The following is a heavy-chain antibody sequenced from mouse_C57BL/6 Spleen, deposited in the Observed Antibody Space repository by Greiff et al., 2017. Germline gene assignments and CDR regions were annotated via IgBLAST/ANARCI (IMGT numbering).Heavy chain of an antibody. Sequence: VKLQQPGAELVKPGASVKLSCKASGYTFTSYWMHWVKQRPGQGLEWIGMINPNSGSTNYNEKLKSKATLTVDKSYSTAYMQLSSLTSEDSAVYYCAREDGYYPYAMDYWGQGTSVTVSS. D-gene: IGHD2-3*01. V-gene: IGHV1-64*01. CDR1: GYTFTSYW. CDR3: AREDGYYPYAMDY. CDR2: INPNSGST. J-gene: IGHJ4*01.